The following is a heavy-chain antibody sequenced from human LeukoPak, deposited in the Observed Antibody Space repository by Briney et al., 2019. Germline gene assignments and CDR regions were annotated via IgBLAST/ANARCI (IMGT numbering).Heavy chain of an antibody. D-gene: IGHD1-1*01. V-gene: IGHV3-33*01. J-gene: IGHJ4*02. CDR3: ARDWNTNSFVY. Sequence: GGSLRLSCAASEVTFTTYGMHWVRQAPGKGLEWVAFIYYDGSNIYYADYVKGRFTISRDISKNTLYLQMDSLRAEDTAIYYCARDWNTNSFVYWGQGTLVTVSS. CDR2: IYYDGSNI. CDR1: EVTFTTYG.